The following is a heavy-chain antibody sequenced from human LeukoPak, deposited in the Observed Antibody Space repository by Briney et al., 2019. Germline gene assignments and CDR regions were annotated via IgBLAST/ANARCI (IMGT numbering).Heavy chain of an antibody. CDR1: GFTFSSYA. CDR3: AKDIVVVPAAISDDAFDI. J-gene: IGHJ3*02. D-gene: IGHD2-2*02. CDR2: ISGSGGST. Sequence: SRGSLRLSCAASGFTFSSYAMSWVRQVPGRGLEWVSAISGSGGSTYYADSVKGRFTISRDNSKNTLYLQMNSLRAEDTAVYYCAKDIVVVPAAISDDAFDIWGQGTMVTVSS. V-gene: IGHV3-23*01.